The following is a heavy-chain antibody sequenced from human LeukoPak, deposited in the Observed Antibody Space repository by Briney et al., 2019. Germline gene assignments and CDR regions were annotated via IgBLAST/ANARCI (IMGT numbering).Heavy chain of an antibody. CDR1: GFTFNNYW. V-gene: IGHV3-7*01. D-gene: IGHD5-18*01. CDR3: ARDRPRGAIHLDY. CDR2: IEDDGSDK. J-gene: IGHJ4*02. Sequence: GGSLRLSCVVSGFTFNNYWMTWVRQAPGKGLEWVANIEDDGSDKNYVDSVNGRFTISRDNARNSLYLQMNSLRAEDTAVYYCARDRPRGAIHLDYWGQGTLVTVSS.